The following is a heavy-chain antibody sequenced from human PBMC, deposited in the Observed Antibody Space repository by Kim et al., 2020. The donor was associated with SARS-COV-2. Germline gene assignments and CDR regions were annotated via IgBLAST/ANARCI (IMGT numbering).Heavy chain of an antibody. CDR3: ARESGGINMIRGVPDY. D-gene: IGHD3-10*01. CDR2: IYSDGST. CDR1: GFTVSSNY. J-gene: IGHJ4*02. V-gene: IGHV3-53*01. Sequence: GGSLRLSCAASGFTVSSNYMSWVRQAPGKGLEWVSVIYSDGSTYYADSVKGRFTISRDNSKNTLYLQMKSLRAEDTAMYYCARESGGINMIRGVPDYWGQGTLVTVSS.